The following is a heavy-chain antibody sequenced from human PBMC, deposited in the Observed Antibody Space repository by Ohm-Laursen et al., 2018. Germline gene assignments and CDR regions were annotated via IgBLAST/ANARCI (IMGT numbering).Heavy chain of an antibody. CDR2: ISWNSGSI. J-gene: IGHJ4*02. CDR3: AKDISDSSGFDY. V-gene: IGHV3-9*01. CDR1: GFTFDDYA. Sequence: SLRLSCTASGFTFDDYAMHWVRQAPGKGLEWVSGISWNSGSIGYADSVKGRFTISRDNAKNSLYLQMNSLRAEDTALYYCAKDISDSSGFDYWGQGTLVTVSS. D-gene: IGHD3-22*01.